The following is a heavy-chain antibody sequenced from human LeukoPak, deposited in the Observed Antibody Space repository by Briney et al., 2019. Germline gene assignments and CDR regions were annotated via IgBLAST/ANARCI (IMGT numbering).Heavy chain of an antibody. D-gene: IGHD5-24*01. Sequence: GRSLRLSCAASGFTFSSYGMHWVRQAPGKGLVWVSRINSDGSSTSYADSVKGRFTISRDNAKNTLYLQMNSLRAEDTAVYYCASRRDGYNYRFDYWGQGTLVTVSS. V-gene: IGHV3-74*01. CDR3: ASRRDGYNYRFDY. CDR2: INSDGSST. CDR1: GFTFSSYG. J-gene: IGHJ4*02.